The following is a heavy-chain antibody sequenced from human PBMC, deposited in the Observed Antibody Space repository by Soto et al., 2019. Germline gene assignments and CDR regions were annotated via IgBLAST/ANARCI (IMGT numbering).Heavy chain of an antibody. D-gene: IGHD6-19*01. J-gene: IGHJ4*02. CDR3: ARSVEGHFDY. Sequence: GGSPRLSCAASGFTFGASALQWVRQASGKGLEWLGRIGSKGETYATTYADSVKGRFTISRDNAKNLVYLQMNSLRDEDTAVYFCARSVEGHFDYWGQGTVVTVSS. V-gene: IGHV3-73*01. CDR2: IGSKGETYAT. CDR1: GFTFGASA.